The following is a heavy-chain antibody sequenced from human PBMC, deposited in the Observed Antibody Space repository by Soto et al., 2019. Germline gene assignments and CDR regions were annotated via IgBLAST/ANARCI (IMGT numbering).Heavy chain of an antibody. J-gene: IGHJ2*01. CDR1: GFTFSSYA. D-gene: IGHD4-17*01. V-gene: IGHV3-23*01. CDR2: ISGSGGST. CDR3: ARVGYGGNLVRWYFDL. Sequence: EVQLLESGGGLVQPGGSLRLSCAASGFTFSSYAMSWVRQAPGKGLEWVSAISGSGGSTYYADSVKGRFTISRDNSKNTLYLQMNSLRAEDTAVYYCARVGYGGNLVRWYFDLWGRGTLVTVSS.